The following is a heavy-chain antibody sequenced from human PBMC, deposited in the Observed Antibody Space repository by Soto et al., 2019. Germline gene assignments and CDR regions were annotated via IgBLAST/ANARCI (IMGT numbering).Heavy chain of an antibody. V-gene: IGHV3-23*01. CDR3: AKERRAGGNNGFYSDF. Sequence: GGSLRLSCAASGFTFSSYGVTWVRHPPGKGLEWVSFSSATGAGTYYADSGKGRFTISRDNSTNTLYLQMTSLRAGDTAVYYCAKERRAGGNNGFYSDFWGQGTLFTASS. D-gene: IGHD2-21*01. CDR1: GFTFSSYG. J-gene: IGHJ4*02. CDR2: SSATGAGT.